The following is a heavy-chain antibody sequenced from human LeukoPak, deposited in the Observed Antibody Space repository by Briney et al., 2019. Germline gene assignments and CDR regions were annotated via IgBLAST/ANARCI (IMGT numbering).Heavy chain of an antibody. CDR1: GFTFSSYG. Sequence: PGGSLRLSCAASGFTFSSYGMHWVRHAPGKGLEWVAVISYDGSNKYYADSVKGRFTISRDNSKNTLYLQMNSLRAEDTAVYYCAISTANWASDYWGQGTLVTVSS. D-gene: IGHD7-27*01. J-gene: IGHJ4*02. V-gene: IGHV3-30*03. CDR3: AISTANWASDY. CDR2: ISYDGSNK.